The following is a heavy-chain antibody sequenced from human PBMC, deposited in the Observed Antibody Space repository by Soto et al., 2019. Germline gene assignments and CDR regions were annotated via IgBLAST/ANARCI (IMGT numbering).Heavy chain of an antibody. CDR1: GFSLSTSGVG. D-gene: IGHD3-10*01. V-gene: IGHV2-5*02. CDR2: IYWDDDK. CDR3: AHKVGGMVRGVPPFDP. Sequence: ESGPTLVNPTQTLTLTCTFSGFSLSTSGVGVGWIRQPPGKALEWLALIYWDDDKRYSPSLKSRLTITKDTSKNQVVLTMTNMDPVDTATYYCAHKVGGMVRGVPPFDPWGQGTLVTVSS. J-gene: IGHJ5*02.